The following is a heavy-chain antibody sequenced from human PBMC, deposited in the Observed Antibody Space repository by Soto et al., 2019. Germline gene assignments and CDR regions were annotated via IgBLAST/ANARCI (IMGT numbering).Heavy chain of an antibody. CDR2: IYPGDSDT. J-gene: IGHJ6*02. D-gene: IGHD5-18*01. CDR1: GYTFTSYW. V-gene: IGHV5-51*01. Sequence: GASLKISCKGSGYTFTSYWISWVRQMPGEGLEWMGAIYPGDSDTRYSPSFQGQVTISADKSISTAYLQWSSLKASDTAMYYCARQVYTAITLYYYYGMDVRGQGTTVTVAS. CDR3: ARQVYTAITLYYYYGMDV.